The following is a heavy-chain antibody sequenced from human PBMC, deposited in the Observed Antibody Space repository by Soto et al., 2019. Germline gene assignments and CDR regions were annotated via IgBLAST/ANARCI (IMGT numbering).Heavy chain of an antibody. V-gene: IGHV1-8*01. CDR3: ARRYYINYYYANYYYMDV. D-gene: IGHD4-4*01. Sequence: ASVKVSCKASGYTFTSYDINWVRQATGQGLEWMGWMNPNSGNTGYAQKFQGRVTMTRNTSISTAYMELSSLRSEDTAVYYCARRYYINYYYANYYYMDVWGKXTTVTVSS. J-gene: IGHJ6*03. CDR1: GYTFTSYD. CDR2: MNPNSGNT.